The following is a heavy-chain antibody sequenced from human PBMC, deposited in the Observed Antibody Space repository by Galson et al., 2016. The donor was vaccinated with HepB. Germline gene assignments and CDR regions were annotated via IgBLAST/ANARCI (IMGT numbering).Heavy chain of an antibody. D-gene: IGHD5-24*01. J-gene: IGHJ4*02. CDR1: GFTFNNYA. V-gene: IGHV3-23*01. CDR3: ARDPGYITAAPFFDY. Sequence: SLRLSCAASGFTFNNYAMSWVRQAPGKGLEWVSSISGSGGSTYYADSVKGRFTISRDNAKNSLYVQMNSLRVEDTAVYYCARDPGYITAAPFFDYWGQGTLVTVSS. CDR2: ISGSGGST.